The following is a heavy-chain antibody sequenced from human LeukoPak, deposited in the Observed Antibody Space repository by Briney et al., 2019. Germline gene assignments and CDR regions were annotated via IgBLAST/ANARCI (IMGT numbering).Heavy chain of an antibody. CDR1: GFTFSSYC. D-gene: IGHD2-21*02. CDR3: AGGVVTASPKLPLWHVDL. CDR2: ISSSGSCT. V-gene: IGHV3-21*01. J-gene: IGHJ2*01. Sequence: PGGSLRLSCAASGFTFSSYCMNWVRQAPGKGLEWVSSISSSGSCTYYADSVKGRFTISRDNAKNSLYLQMNSLRAEDTAVYYCAGGVVTASPKLPLWHVDLWGRGTLVTVSA.